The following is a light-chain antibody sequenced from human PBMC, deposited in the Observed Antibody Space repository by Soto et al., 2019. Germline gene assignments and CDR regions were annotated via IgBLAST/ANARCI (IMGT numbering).Light chain of an antibody. V-gene: IGKV1-39*01. CDR2: AAS. Sequence: DIQLTQSPSSLSASVGDRVTITCRTSQSIATYLNWYQQKPGKAPRLLIYAASTLQSGVPSRFSGSGSGTDFTFTISSLQTEDFATYFCQQSYYQWTFXRGTKADIK. CDR1: QSIATY. CDR3: QQSYYQWT. J-gene: IGKJ1*01.